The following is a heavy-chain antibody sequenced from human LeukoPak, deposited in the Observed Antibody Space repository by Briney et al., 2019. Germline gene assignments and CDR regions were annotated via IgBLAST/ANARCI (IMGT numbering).Heavy chain of an antibody. CDR2: INHSGST. D-gene: IGHD5-18*01. Sequence: GSLRLSCAASGFTFSSYALSWVRQAPGKGLEWIGEINHSGSTNYNPSLKSRVTISVDTSKNQFSLKLSSVTAADTAVYYCARGRGYSYGQSYYYYGMDVWGQGTTVTVSS. CDR1: GFTFSSYA. CDR3: ARGRGYSYGQSYYYYGMDV. V-gene: IGHV4-34*01. J-gene: IGHJ6*02.